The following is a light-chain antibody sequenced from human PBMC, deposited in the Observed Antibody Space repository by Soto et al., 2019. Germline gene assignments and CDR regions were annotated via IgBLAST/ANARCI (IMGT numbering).Light chain of an antibody. Sequence: DIVLTQSPGTLSLSPGERATLSCRASQSVTSNYLAWYQQKPGQAPRLLIYGASGRATGIPDRFSGSGSGIDFTLTISELEPEDFAVYYCQHYDWSLTWTFGPGTKVDIK. V-gene: IGKV3-20*01. J-gene: IGKJ1*01. CDR2: GAS. CDR1: QSVTSNY. CDR3: QHYDWSLTWT.